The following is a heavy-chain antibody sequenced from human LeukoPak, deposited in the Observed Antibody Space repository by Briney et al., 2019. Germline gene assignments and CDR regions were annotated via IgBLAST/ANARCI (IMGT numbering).Heavy chain of an antibody. J-gene: IGHJ4*02. D-gene: IGHD3-22*01. CDR2: ISSGGSYI. CDR1: GFTFSSYS. Sequence: GGSLRLSCAASGFTFSSYSMNWVRQAPGKGLEWVSSISSGGSYIYYADSVKGRFTISRDNAKNSLYLQMNSLRAEDTAVYYCARVVTYYYDSSGYYYFDYWGQGTLVTVSS. V-gene: IGHV3-21*01. CDR3: ARVVTYYYDSSGYYYFDY.